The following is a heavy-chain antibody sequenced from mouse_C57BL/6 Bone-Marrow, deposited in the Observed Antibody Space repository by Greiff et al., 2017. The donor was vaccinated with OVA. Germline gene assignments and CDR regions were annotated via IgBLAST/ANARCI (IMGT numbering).Heavy chain of an antibody. Sequence: EVQRVESGPGLVKPSQSLSLTCSVTGYSITSGYYWNWIRQFPGNKLEWMGYISYDGSNNYNPSLKNRISITRDTSKNQFFLKLNSVTTEDTATYYCARVITLYYFDYWGQGTTLTVSS. D-gene: IGHD1-3*01. J-gene: IGHJ2*01. CDR3: ARVITLYYFDY. CDR2: ISYDGSN. CDR1: GYSITSGYY. V-gene: IGHV3-6*01.